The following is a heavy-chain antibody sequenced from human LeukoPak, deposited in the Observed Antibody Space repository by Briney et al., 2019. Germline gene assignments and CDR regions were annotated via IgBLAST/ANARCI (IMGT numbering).Heavy chain of an antibody. CDR1: GFTVGNNN. D-gene: IGHD1-26*01. CDR3: ARVDGWELPEYFHH. CDR2: IYSGGTT. Sequence: GGSLRLSFTASGFTVGNNNMSWFRKTPGKGLEWVSVIYSGGTTYHADSVRGRFTISRDNSKNTVYLQMSSLRAEDTAVYYCARVDGWELPEYFHHWGQGTLVTVSS. J-gene: IGHJ1*01. V-gene: IGHV3-66*01.